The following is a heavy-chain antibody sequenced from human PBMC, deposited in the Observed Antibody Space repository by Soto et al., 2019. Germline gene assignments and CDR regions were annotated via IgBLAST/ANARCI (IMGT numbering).Heavy chain of an antibody. CDR2: ISGGGIST. CDR1: GFTFSHYA. D-gene: IGHD3-10*01. J-gene: IGHJ5*02. Sequence: ESGGGLVQPGGSLTLSCAASGFTFSHYAMSWVRQAPGKGLEWVSAISGGGISTYYADSVRGRFTISRDNSRNTLYLRMNRLRAEDTAVYYCARDAISMVRGTNNWFDPWGQGTLVTVSS. V-gene: IGHV3-23*01. CDR3: ARDAISMVRGTNNWFDP.